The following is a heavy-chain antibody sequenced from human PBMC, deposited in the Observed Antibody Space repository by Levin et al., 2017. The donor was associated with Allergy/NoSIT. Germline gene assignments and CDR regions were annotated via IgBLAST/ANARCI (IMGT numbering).Heavy chain of an antibody. Sequence: PGGSLRLSCAASGFTFSSYWMSWVRQAPGKGLEWVANIKQDGSEKYYVDSVKGRFTISRDNAKNSLYLQMNSLRAEDTAVYYCARDPYYYGSGSYYSPFDYWGQGTLVTVSS. J-gene: IGHJ4*02. D-gene: IGHD3-10*01. V-gene: IGHV3-7*04. CDR3: ARDPYYYGSGSYYSPFDY. CDR2: IKQDGSEK. CDR1: GFTFSSYW.